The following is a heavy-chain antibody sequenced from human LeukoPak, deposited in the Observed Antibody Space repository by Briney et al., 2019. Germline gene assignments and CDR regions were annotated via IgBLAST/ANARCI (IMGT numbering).Heavy chain of an antibody. Sequence: SETLSLTCTVSGGSTSSYYWSWIRQPPGKGLEWIGYIYYSGSTNYNPSLKSRVSRVTISVDASEKQFSLSLRSVTAADTAMYYCARTTRVTPDGRAEYFEDWGQGTLVIVSS. J-gene: IGHJ1*01. CDR3: ARTTRVTPDGRAEYFED. V-gene: IGHV4-59*03. D-gene: IGHD4-11*01. CDR2: IYYSGST. CDR1: GGSTSSYY.